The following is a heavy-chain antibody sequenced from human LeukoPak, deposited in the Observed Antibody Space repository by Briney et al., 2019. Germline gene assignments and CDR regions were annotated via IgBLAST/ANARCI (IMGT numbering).Heavy chain of an antibody. Sequence: GGSLRLSCAAYGFTFRNYGMHCVRQAPGKGLKWLPVISVDGTYNTYADSVKGRFTISTDNSNSSIYLQMNSLRATDPAVYDCAKDGDTTSSSTFDYWGKGTLVSVSS. V-gene: IGHV3-30*18. CDR2: ISVDGTYN. CDR1: GFTFRNYG. J-gene: IGHJ4*02. CDR3: AKDGDTTSSSTFDY. D-gene: IGHD2-2*01.